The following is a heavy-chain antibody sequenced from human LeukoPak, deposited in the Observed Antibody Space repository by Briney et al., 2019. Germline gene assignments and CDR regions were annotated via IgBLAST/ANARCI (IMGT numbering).Heavy chain of an antibody. CDR3: ARDDLTGTGDY. V-gene: IGHV3-48*01. D-gene: IGHD1-7*01. CDR2: ISSSSSTI. Sequence: GGSLRLSCAASGFTFSSYSMNWVRQAPGKGLEWVSYISSSSSTIYYADSVKGRFTISRDNAKNSLYLQMNSLRAEDTAVYYCARDDLTGTGDYWGQGTLVTVSS. CDR1: GFTFSSYS. J-gene: IGHJ4*02.